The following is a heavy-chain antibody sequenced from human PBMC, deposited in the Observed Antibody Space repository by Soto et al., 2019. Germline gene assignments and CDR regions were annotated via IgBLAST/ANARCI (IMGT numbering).Heavy chain of an antibody. Sequence: SETLSLTCTVSGGSISNFYWSWIRQPPGKGLEWIGYVYYTGSTSYNPSLKRRVTFSADSSRGQFSLRLNSVTAADTAVYYCASIAVAGIYYYYYYGMDVWGQGTTVTVS. CDR2: VYYTGST. V-gene: IGHV4-59*08. CDR1: GGSISNFY. D-gene: IGHD6-19*01. CDR3: ASIAVAGIYYYYYYGMDV. J-gene: IGHJ6*02.